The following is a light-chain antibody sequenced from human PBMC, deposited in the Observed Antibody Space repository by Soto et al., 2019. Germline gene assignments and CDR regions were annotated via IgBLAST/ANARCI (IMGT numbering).Light chain of an antibody. J-gene: IGLJ1*01. CDR1: TSNIGTFY. Sequence: QSVLTQPPSASSTPGQTVTISCSGSTSNIGTFYVYWYQHLPGTAPKLLIYLGDQRASGVSDRFSGSKSVTSASLAINGLRSDDEADYYCAAWDDNLNAYVFGSGTKVTVL. CDR2: LGD. V-gene: IGLV1-47*02. CDR3: AAWDDNLNAYV.